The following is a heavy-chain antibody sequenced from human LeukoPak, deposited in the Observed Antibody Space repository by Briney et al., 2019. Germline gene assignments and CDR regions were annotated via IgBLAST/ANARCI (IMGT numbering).Heavy chain of an antibody. D-gene: IGHD6-19*01. Sequence: SETLSLTCAVSGGSISSNNWWIWVRQSPEKGLEWIGEIYHDGSTNYNPSLESRVTISVDTSKTQFSLKLTSVTAADTAVYYCARHIPVSYDAFDLWGRGTTVTVSS. CDR1: GGSISSNNW. CDR3: ARHIPVSYDAFDL. V-gene: IGHV4-4*02. CDR2: IYHDGST. J-gene: IGHJ3*01.